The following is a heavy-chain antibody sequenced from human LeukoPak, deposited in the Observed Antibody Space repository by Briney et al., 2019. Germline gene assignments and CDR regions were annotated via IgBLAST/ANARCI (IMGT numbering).Heavy chain of an antibody. J-gene: IGHJ4*02. CDR2: ISSSSNYI. V-gene: IGHV3-21*01. CDR3: AKATASIAARSYFDY. Sequence: GGSLRLSCAASGFTFSTYTMNWVRQAPGKGLEWVSSISSSSNYIYYADSVKGRFTISRDNAKNSLYLQMNSLRAEDTAVYYCAKATASIAARSYFDYWGQGTLVTVSS. D-gene: IGHD6-6*01. CDR1: GFTFSTYT.